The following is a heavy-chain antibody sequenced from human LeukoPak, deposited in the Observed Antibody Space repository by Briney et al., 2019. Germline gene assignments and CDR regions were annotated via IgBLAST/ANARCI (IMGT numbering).Heavy chain of an antibody. J-gene: IGHJ4*02. V-gene: IGHV3-21*01. CDR1: GFTFASYS. D-gene: IGHD1-1*01. Sequence: GGSLRLSCAASGFTFASYSMNWVRQARRKGLEWVSSISGDSTYIYNAGSVKGRFTISRDNAQASLYLQMISLRADDTAVYYCARVSGRLERQSDLDYWGQGTLVIVSS. CDR3: ARVSGRLERQSDLDY. CDR2: ISGDSTYI.